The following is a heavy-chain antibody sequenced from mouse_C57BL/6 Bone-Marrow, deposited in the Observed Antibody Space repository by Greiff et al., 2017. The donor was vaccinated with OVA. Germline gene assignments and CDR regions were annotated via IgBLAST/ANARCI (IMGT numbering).Heavy chain of an antibody. D-gene: IGHD2-2*01. CDR3: ARHLYYGYDVADFDY. CDR2: IHPNSGST. J-gene: IGHJ2*01. Sequence: QVQLQQSGAELVKPGASVKLSCKASGYTFTSYWMHWVKQRPGQGLEWIGMIHPNSGSTNYNEKFKSKATLTVDKSSSTAYMQLSSLTSEDSAVYYCARHLYYGYDVADFDYWGQGTTLTVSS. CDR1: GYTFTSYW. V-gene: IGHV1-64*01.